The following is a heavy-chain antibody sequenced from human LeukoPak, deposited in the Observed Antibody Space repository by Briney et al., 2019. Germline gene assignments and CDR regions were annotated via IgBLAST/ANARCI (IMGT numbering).Heavy chain of an antibody. Sequence: GGSLRLSCAASGFSFSSYSMNWVRQAPGKGLEWVSSISSSSSYIYYADSVKGRFTISRDNAKNSLYLQMNSLRAEDTAGYYCGSAVVREFWSANDFFDIWGQGTMVTVSS. V-gene: IGHV3-21*01. CDR3: GSAVVREFWSANDFFDI. J-gene: IGHJ3*02. D-gene: IGHD3-3*01. CDR2: ISSSSSYI. CDR1: GFSFSSYS.